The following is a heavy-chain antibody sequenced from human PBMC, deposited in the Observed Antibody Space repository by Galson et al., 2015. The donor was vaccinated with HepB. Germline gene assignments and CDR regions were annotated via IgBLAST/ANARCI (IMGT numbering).Heavy chain of an antibody. Sequence: CAISGDSVSRNGAAWNWIRQSPSRGLEWLGRTYYRSKWYYDYAVSVKSRIAINPDTSKNQFSLQLNSVTPEDTAMYYCAHGRANAFDVWGQGTMVPVSS. CDR1: GDSVSRNGAA. J-gene: IGHJ3*01. V-gene: IGHV6-1*01. CDR2: TYYRSKWYY. CDR3: AHGRANAFDV. D-gene: IGHD1-26*01.